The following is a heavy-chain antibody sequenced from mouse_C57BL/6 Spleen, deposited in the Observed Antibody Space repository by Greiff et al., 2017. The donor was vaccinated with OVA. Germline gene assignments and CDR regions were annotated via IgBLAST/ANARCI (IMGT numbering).Heavy chain of an antibody. Sequence: DVMLVESGGGLVKPGGSLKLSCAASGFTFSDYGMHWVRQAPEKGLEWVAYISSGSSTIYYADTVKGRFTISRENAKNTLFLQMTSLRSEDTAMYYCAGSTMVTTHYAMDYWGQGTSVTVSS. D-gene: IGHD2-2*01. CDR3: AGSTMVTTHYAMDY. V-gene: IGHV5-17*01. J-gene: IGHJ4*01. CDR1: GFTFSDYG. CDR2: ISSGSSTI.